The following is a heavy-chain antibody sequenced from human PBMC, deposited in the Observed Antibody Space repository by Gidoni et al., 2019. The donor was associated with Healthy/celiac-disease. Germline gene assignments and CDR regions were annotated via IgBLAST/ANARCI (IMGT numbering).Heavy chain of an antibody. CDR2: IYYSGST. D-gene: IGHD6-6*01. CDR3: ARHLTAARFHWFDP. Sequence: QLQLQESGPGLVKPSETLSLTCTVSGGSISSSSYYWGWIRQPPGKGLEWIGSIYYSGSTYYNPSLKSRVTISVDTSKNQFSLKLSSVTAADTAVYYCARHLTAARFHWFDPWGQGTLVTVSS. V-gene: IGHV4-39*01. J-gene: IGHJ5*02. CDR1: GGSISSSSYY.